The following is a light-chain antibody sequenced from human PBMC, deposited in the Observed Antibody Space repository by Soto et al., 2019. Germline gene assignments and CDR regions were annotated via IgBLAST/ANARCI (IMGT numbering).Light chain of an antibody. V-gene: IGKV1-39*01. CDR2: EAS. CDR1: QTISTY. Sequence: DIQMTQSPSPLFASVGDRVTITCRASQTISTYLCWYQQKPGTAPKLLIYEASSLQSGVPSRFSGSGSGTDFALTISSLQPEDFATYYCQQSYSTPFTFGPGTKVEIK. CDR3: QQSYSTPFT. J-gene: IGKJ3*01.